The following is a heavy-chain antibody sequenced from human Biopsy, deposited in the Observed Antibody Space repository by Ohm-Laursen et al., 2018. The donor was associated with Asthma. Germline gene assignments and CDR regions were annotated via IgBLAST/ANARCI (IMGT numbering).Heavy chain of an antibody. CDR1: GFTFSSYG. J-gene: IGHJ6*02. Sequence: SLRLSCAASGFTFSSYGMHWVRQAPGKGLEWVAVISYDGSNKYYADSVEGRFTISRDNSKNTLYLQMNSLRSEDTAVYYCARDPHNSYLASLRTKFNYYYYGMDVWGQGTTVTVSS. CDR3: ARDPHNSYLASLRTKFNYYYYGMDV. CDR2: ISYDGSNK. D-gene: IGHD1-7*01. V-gene: IGHV3-30*03.